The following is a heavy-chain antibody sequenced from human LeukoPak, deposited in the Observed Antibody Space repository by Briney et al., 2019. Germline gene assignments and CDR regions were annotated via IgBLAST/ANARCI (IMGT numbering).Heavy chain of an antibody. V-gene: IGHV1-69*13. D-gene: IGHD5-18*01. Sequence: GASVKVSCKASGGTFSSDAISWVRQAPGQGLEWMGGIIPIFGTANYAQKFQGRVTITADESTSTAYMELSSLRSEDTAVYYCARGDLDTAMLWFDPWGQGTLVTVSS. CDR2: IIPIFGTA. CDR1: GGTFSSDA. CDR3: ARGDLDTAMLWFDP. J-gene: IGHJ5*02.